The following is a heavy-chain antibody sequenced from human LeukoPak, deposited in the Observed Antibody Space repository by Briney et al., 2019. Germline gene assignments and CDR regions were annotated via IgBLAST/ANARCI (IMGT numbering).Heavy chain of an antibody. D-gene: IGHD6-13*01. V-gene: IGHV3-43D*03. CDR2: ISWDGGST. CDR1: GFTFDDYA. Sequence: GGSLRLSCAASGFTFDDYAMHWVRQAPGKGLEWVSLISWDGGSTYYADSVKGRFTISRDNSKNSLYLQMNSLRAEDTALYYCAKEGGGIAAAGTHGMDVWGQGTTVTVSS. J-gene: IGHJ6*02. CDR3: AKEGGGIAAAGTHGMDV.